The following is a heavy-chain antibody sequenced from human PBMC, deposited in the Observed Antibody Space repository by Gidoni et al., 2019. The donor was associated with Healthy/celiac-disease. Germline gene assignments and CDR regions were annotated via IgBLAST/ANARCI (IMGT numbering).Heavy chain of an antibody. V-gene: IGHV4-34*01. CDR1: GGHFSGYY. D-gene: IGHD2-21*02. CDR2: INHSGST. J-gene: IGHJ6*02. Sequence: QVQLQQWGAGLLTPSETLYPTCAVDGGHFSGYYWSWISQPPGKGLEWIGEINHSGSTNYNPSLKSRVTISVDTSKNQFSLKLSSVTAADTAVYYCARGHNVVVTARTYYYYYGMDVWGQGTTVTVSS. CDR3: ARGHNVVVTARTYYYYYGMDV.